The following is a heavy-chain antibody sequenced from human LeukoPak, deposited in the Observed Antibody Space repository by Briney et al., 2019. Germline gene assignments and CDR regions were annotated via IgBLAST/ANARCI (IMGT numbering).Heavy chain of an antibody. CDR2: ISSSSSYI. J-gene: IGHJ4*02. D-gene: IGHD3-16*01. CDR3: ARDEGGGSFDY. CDR1: GFTFSSYS. Sequence: GGSLRLSCAASGFTFSSYSMNWVRQAPGKGLEWVSSISSSSSYIYYADSVKGRFTTSRDNAKNSLYLQMNSLRAEDTAVYYCARDEGGGSFDYWGQGTLVTVSS. V-gene: IGHV3-21*01.